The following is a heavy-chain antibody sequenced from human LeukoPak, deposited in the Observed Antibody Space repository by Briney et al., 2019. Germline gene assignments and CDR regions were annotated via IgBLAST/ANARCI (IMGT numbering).Heavy chain of an antibody. CDR3: ARGIVVVPAAPGEDWFDP. J-gene: IGHJ5*02. D-gene: IGHD2-2*01. Sequence: ASVKVSCKASGYTFTSYDINWVRQATGQGLEWMGWMNPNSGNTGYAQKFQGRVTITRNTSISTAYMELSRLRSDDTAVYYCARGIVVVPAAPGEDWFDPWGQGTLVTVSS. CDR1: GYTFTSYD. V-gene: IGHV1-8*03. CDR2: MNPNSGNT.